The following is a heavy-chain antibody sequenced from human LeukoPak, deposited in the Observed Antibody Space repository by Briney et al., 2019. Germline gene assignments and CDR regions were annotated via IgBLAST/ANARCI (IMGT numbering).Heavy chain of an antibody. J-gene: IGHJ4*02. D-gene: IGHD3-3*02. CDR1: GGSFSGYY. Sequence: PSETLSLTCAVYGGSFSGYYWSWIRQPPGKGLEWIGDINHSESTNYNPSLKSRVTISIDTSKNHFSLNLSSVTAADTAVYYCARLRGRIGPAFVDSWGQGTLVTVSS. CDR2: INHSEST. CDR3: ARLRGRIGPAFVDS. V-gene: IGHV4-34*01.